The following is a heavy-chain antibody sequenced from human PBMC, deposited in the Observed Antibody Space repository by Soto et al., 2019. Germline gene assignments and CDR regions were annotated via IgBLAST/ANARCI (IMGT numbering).Heavy chain of an antibody. CDR2: IDHSGNT. Sequence: QVHLQQWGAGLLKPSETLSLTCSVNTESFSDYYWSWIRQPPGKGLEWIGEIDHSGNTNYSPSLKSRVTISVETSKIQFSLKLNSVTAAKAAEYYCVVVRGRLVGFDYWGQGTLVTVSS. CDR3: VVVRGRLVGFDY. J-gene: IGHJ4*02. CDR1: TESFSDYY. D-gene: IGHD1-26*01. V-gene: IGHV4-34*01.